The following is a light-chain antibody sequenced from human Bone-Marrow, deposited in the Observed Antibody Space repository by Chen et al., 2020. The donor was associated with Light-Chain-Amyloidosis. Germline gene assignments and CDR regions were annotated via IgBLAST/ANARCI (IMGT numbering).Light chain of an antibody. CDR2: QAS. V-gene: IGKV1-5*03. CDR1: QDINIW. CDR3: QRYGNSVI. Sequence: DIQMTQSPSTLSASVGDRVTITCRASQDINIWLAWYQQKPGQVPRLLIYQASSLESGVPSRFGGSGSGTDFTLTISRLEPEDFAVYYCQRYGNSVIFGPGTKVDIK. J-gene: IGKJ3*01.